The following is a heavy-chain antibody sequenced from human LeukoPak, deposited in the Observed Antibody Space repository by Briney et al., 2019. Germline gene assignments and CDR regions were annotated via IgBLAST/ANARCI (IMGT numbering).Heavy chain of an antibody. J-gene: IGHJ6*03. CDR3: ARNEYSWRPYYYYYMDV. Sequence: VGSLRLSCAPSGFTFYDYGVSSVRQAPGTGLEWGCGIYWNVGSTGYADSAKSRVTTSPDNTQNSRCLHKNSLSAESTALYHCARNEYSWRPYYYYYMDVWGKGTTVSVSS. V-gene: IGHV3-20*01. CDR2: IYWNVGST. CDR1: GFTFYDYG. D-gene: IGHD3-3*01.